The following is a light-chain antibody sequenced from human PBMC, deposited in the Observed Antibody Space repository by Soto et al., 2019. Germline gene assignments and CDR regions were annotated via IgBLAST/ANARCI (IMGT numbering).Light chain of an antibody. Sequence: EIVLTQSPATLSLSPGERATLSCRASQSISSHLAWYQQKPGQAPRLLMYDASNRATGIPARFSGSSSVTDCTLTISSLEPDDFAVYYCQQRNPGALTFGGGNTVEIK. J-gene: IGKJ4*01. CDR2: DAS. CDR3: QQRNPGALT. V-gene: IGKV3-11*01. CDR1: QSISSH.